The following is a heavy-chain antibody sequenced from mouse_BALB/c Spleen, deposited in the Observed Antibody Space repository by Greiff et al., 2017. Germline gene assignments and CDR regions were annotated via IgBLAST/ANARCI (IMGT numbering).Heavy chain of an antibody. CDR2: LWAGGST. Sequence: QVQLKESGPGLVAPSQSLSITCTVSGFSLTSYGVHWVRQPPGKGLEWLGVLWAGGSTNYNSALMSRLSISKDNSKSQVFLKMNSLQTDDTAMYYCARDYYGSSSWFAYWGQGTLVTVSA. J-gene: IGHJ3*01. V-gene: IGHV2-9*02. D-gene: IGHD1-1*01. CDR1: GFSLTSYG. CDR3: ARDYYGSSSWFAY.